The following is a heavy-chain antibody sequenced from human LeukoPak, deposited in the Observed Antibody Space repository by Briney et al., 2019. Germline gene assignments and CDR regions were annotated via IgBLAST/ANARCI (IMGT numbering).Heavy chain of an antibody. CDR3: AKDQVNYDFWSGYYGNPNAFDI. V-gene: IGHV3-23*01. D-gene: IGHD3-3*01. CDR2: ISGSGGST. CDR1: GFNFSIYS. J-gene: IGHJ3*02. Sequence: PGGSLRLSCAASGFNFSIYSMSWVRQAPGKGLEWVSAISGSGGSTYYADSVKGRFTISRDNSKNTLYLQMNSLRAEDTAVYYCAKDQVNYDFWSGYYGNPNAFDIWGQGTMVTVSS.